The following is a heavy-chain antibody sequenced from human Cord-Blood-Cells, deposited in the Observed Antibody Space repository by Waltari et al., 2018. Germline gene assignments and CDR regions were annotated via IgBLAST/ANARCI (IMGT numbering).Heavy chain of an antibody. CDR2: INPSGGST. Sequence: QVQLVQSGAEVKKPGASVKVSCQASGYTFTSYYMHWVRQAPGQGLEWMGIINPSGGSTSYAQKFQGRVTMTRDTSTSTVYMELSSLRSEDTAVYYCASAQGVCSGGSCYSYWGQGTLVTVSS. J-gene: IGHJ4*02. V-gene: IGHV1-46*01. CDR3: ASAQGVCSGGSCYSY. D-gene: IGHD2-15*01. CDR1: GYTFTSYY.